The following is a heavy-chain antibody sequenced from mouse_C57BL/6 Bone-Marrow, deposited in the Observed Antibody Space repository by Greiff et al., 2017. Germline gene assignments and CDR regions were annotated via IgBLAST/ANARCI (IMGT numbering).Heavy chain of an antibody. J-gene: IGHJ2*01. Sequence: EVKLMESGGGLVKPGGSLKLSCAASGFTFSDYGMHWVRQAPEKGLEWVAYISSGSSTIYYADTVKGRFTISRDNAKNTLFLQMTSLRSEDTAMYYCARGVVAHFDYWGQGTTLTVSS. CDR2: ISSGSSTI. V-gene: IGHV5-17*01. CDR1: GFTFSDYG. CDR3: ARGVVAHFDY. D-gene: IGHD1-1*01.